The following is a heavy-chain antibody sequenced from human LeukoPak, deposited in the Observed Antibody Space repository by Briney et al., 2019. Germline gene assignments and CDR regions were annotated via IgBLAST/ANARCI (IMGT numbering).Heavy chain of an antibody. J-gene: IGHJ4*02. CDR2: IYFTGST. V-gene: IGHV4-30-4*01. D-gene: IGHD2-21*02. CDR3: ARDDCGGDCRIDY. CDR1: GSSISSGHYY. Sequence: PSQTLSLTCTVSGSSISSGHYYWSWIRQPPGKGLECIGYIYFTGSTYYNPSLKSRVTISVDTSKSQFSLNLTSVTAADTAVYYCARDDCGGDCRIDYWGQGALVTVSS.